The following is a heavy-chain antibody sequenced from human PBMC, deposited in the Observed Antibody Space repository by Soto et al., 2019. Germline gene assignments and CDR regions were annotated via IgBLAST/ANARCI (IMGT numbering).Heavy chain of an antibody. D-gene: IGHD2-15*01. CDR2: IKSKTDGGTT. CDR1: GFTFSNAW. J-gene: IGHJ6*02. CDR3: TTGLVAANLDYYYYGMDV. V-gene: IGHV3-15*01. Sequence: GGSLRLSCAASGFTFSNAWMSWVRQAPGKGLEWVGRIKSKTDGGTTDYAAPVKGRFTISRDDSKNTLYLQMNSLKTEDTAVYYCTTGLVAANLDYYYYGMDVWGQGTTVTVSS.